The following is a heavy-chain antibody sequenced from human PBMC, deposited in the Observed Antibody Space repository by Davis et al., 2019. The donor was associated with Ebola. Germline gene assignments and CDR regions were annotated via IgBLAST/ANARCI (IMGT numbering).Heavy chain of an antibody. CDR2: IYYSGST. D-gene: IGHD3-3*01. J-gene: IGHJ5*02. V-gene: IGHV4-61*01. Sequence: GSLRLSCTVSGGSVSSGSYYWSWIRQPPGKGLEWIGYIYYSGSTNYNPSLKSRVTISVDTSKNQFSLKLSSVTAADTAVYYCARVDYDFWSGYYTGNWFDPWGQGTLVTVSS. CDR3: ARVDYDFWSGYYTGNWFDP. CDR1: GGSVSSGSYY.